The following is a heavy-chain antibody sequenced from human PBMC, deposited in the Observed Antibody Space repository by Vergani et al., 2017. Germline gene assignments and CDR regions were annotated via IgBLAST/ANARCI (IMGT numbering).Heavy chain of an antibody. CDR2: ISSSSSYI. J-gene: IGHJ4*02. V-gene: IGHV3-21*01. D-gene: IGHD1-20*01. CDR3: ARAFGITGTTGFDY. CDR1: GFTFSSYS. Sequence: EVQLVESGGGLVKPGGSLRLSCAASGFTFSSYSMNWVRQAPGKGLEWVSSISSSSSYIYYADSVKGRFTISIDKAKNSLYLQMNSLRAEDTAVYYCARAFGITGTTGFDYWGQGTLVTVSS.